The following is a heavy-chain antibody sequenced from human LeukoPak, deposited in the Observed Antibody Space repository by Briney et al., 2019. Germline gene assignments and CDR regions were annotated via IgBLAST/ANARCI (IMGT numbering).Heavy chain of an antibody. Sequence: GGSLRLSCAASGFTFSSNAMNWVRQAPGKGLEWVAAIYGRGETTYYADLVKGRFTISRDNSKNTLYLQMNSLRAEDTAVYYCAKTAMIKVIINTYPKGLNYWGQGTPVTVSS. CDR3: AKTAMIKVIINTYPKGLNY. CDR1: GFTFSSNA. CDR2: IYGRGETT. J-gene: IGHJ4*02. V-gene: IGHV3-23*01. D-gene: IGHD3-10*01.